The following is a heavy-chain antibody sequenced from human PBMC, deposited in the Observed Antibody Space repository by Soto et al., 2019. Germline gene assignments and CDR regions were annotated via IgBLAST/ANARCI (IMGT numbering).Heavy chain of an antibody. CDR1: GASIASGYY. V-gene: IGHV4-31*03. Sequence: QVQLQESGPGLVKPSQTLSLTCTVSGASIASGYYWSWIRQHPGKGLEWIGYIYYSGNTHYTPSLKSRLTISVDTSKNQFSLKLNSVTAADTAVYYWATTEKGCCGYDYFDYWGQGILVAVSS. CDR2: IYYSGNT. J-gene: IGHJ4*02. D-gene: IGHD5-12*01. CDR3: ATTEKGCCGYDYFDY.